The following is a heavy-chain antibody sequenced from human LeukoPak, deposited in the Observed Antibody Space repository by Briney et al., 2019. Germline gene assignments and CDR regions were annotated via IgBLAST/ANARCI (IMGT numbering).Heavy chain of an antibody. CDR1: GGSISRSSYC. CDR2: LYYSGST. V-gene: IGHV4-39*01. D-gene: IGHD6-19*01. CDR3: ARHGRITVAGKRNTFDN. Sequence: SETLSLTCNVSGGSISRSSYCWGWIRQSPGEGLDWIGSLYYSGSTYYNPSLKNRVTIAVDTSKNQFSLKLRSVTAADTAVYYCARHGRITVAGKRNTFDNWGQGTLVTVSS. J-gene: IGHJ4*02.